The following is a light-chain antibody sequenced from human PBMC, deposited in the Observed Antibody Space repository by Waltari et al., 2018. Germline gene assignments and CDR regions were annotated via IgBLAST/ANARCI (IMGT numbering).Light chain of an antibody. Sequence: DIQMTQSPSAMAASVGDRVTNTCRASQGIRNYLDWCQQKTGKVPKRLIYAASSLQSGVPSRFSGSGSGTEFTLTISSLQPEDFATYYCLQHNSYPPTFGQGTKVEIK. CDR1: QGIRNY. CDR3: LQHNSYPPT. CDR2: AAS. V-gene: IGKV1-17*03. J-gene: IGKJ1*01.